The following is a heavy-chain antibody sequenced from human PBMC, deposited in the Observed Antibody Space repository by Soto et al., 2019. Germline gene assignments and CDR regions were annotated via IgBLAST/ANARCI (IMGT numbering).Heavy chain of an antibody. CDR2: ISSSSSYI. V-gene: IGHV3-21*01. J-gene: IGHJ6*02. CDR3: ARDLPKQIRYYYYGMDV. CDR1: GFTFSSYS. D-gene: IGHD3-10*01. Sequence: PGGSLRLSCAASGFTFSSYSMNWVRQAPGKGLEWVSSISSSSSYIYYADSVKGRFTISRDNAKNSLYLQMNSLRAEDTAVYYCARDLPKQIRYYYYGMDVWGQGTTVTVSS.